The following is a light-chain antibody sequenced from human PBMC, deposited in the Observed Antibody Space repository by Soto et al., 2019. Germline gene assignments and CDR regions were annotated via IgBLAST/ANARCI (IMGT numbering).Light chain of an antibody. CDR3: QNYHSAPRT. CDR2: GGS. Sequence: DIQVTQSPSSLCASVGNRVTITCRASQGINNNLAWYQQTPGRVPKLLIYGGSTLHSGVPSRFSGSGSGTEFTLTISSLQAEDVATYYCQNYHSAPRTFGQGTKVEIK. CDR1: QGINNN. J-gene: IGKJ1*01. V-gene: IGKV1-27*01.